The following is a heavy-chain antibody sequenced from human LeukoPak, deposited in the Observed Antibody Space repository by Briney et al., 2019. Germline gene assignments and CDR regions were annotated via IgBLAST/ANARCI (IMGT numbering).Heavy chain of an antibody. CDR3: ARDASCYDY. D-gene: IGHD2-2*01. J-gene: IGHJ4*02. CDR1: GFTFSSYG. V-gene: IGHV3-33*01. CDR2: IWYDGSNK. Sequence: GRSLRLSCAASGFTFSSYGMHWVRQAPGKGLEWVAVIWYDGSNKYYADSVKGRFTISRDNSKNTPYLQMNSLRAEDTAVYYCARDASCYDYWGQGTLVTVSS.